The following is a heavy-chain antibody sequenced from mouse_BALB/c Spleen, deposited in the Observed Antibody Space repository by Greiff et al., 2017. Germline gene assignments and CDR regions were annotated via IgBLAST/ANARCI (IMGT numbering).Heavy chain of an antibody. V-gene: IGHV1-67*01. CDR2: ISTYNGNT. CDR3: ARGGLRPYYAMDY. CDR1: GYTFPDYA. J-gene: IGHJ4*01. D-gene: IGHD2-4*01. Sequence: VKVVESGPEVVRPGVSVKISCKGSGYTFPDYAMHWVKQSHAKSLEWIGVISTYNGNTNYNQKFKGKATMTVDKSSSTAYMELARLTSEDSAIYYCARGGLRPYYAMDYWGQGTSVTVSS.